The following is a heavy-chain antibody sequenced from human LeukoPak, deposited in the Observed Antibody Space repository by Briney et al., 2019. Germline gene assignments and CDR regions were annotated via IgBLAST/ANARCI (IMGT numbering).Heavy chain of an antibody. J-gene: IGHJ2*01. D-gene: IGHD6-19*01. CDR1: GGSISSYY. CDR3: ARDQGYSSGWAPWWYFDL. V-gene: IGHV4-39*07. CDR2: IYYSGST. Sequence: PSETLSLTCTVSGGSISSYYWGWIRQPPGKGLEWIGSIYYSGSTYYNPSLKSRVTISVDTSKNQFSLKLSSVTAADTAVYYCARDQGYSSGWAPWWYFDLWGRGTLVTVSS.